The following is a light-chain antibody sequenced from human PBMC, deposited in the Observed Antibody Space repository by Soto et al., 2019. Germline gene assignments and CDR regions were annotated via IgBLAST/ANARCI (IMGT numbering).Light chain of an antibody. J-gene: IGLJ7*01. CDR2: INI. CDR1: GSNIGGNA. CDR3: AVWDDGLNGVV. Sequence: QSVLTQPPSASGTPGQRVTLTCSGGGSNIGGNAGNWYQQLPGPAPKLLIYINIQRPSGVPDRFSGSKSGTSASLATSGLPSEDEANYYCAVWDDGLNGVVFGGGTQLTVL. V-gene: IGLV1-44*01.